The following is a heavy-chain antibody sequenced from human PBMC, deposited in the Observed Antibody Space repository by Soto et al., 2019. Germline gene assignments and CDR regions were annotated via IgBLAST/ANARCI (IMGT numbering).Heavy chain of an antibody. V-gene: IGHV3-7*01. CDR1: GFMFSSYW. CDR2: IKQDGSEI. D-gene: IGHD3-10*01. CDR3: ATYSGSYFPVGHDR. Sequence: GGSLRLSCEASGFMFSSYWMSWVRQAPGQGLEWVANIKQDGSEIHYVESVEGRFTIFRDNARRSLFLQMSSLRAEDTAVYFCATYSGSYFPVGHDRWGQGTLVVVSS. J-gene: IGHJ5*02.